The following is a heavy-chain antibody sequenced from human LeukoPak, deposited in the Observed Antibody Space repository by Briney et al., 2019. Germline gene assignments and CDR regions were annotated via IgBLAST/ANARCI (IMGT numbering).Heavy chain of an antibody. CDR3: ASLRADGGNYPRFDY. D-gene: IGHD4-23*01. J-gene: IGHJ4*02. V-gene: IGHV4-39*07. CDR2: IYSTGGT. CDR1: GASY. Sequence: SETLSLTCTVSGASYWGWVRQSPEMGLEWIGSIYSTGGTYYNPSLKSRLTISLDTSKRQFSLKMTSMTAADTAVYYCASLRADGGNYPRFDYWGQGALVTVSS.